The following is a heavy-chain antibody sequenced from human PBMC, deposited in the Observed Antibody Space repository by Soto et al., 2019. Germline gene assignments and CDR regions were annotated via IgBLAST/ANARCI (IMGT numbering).Heavy chain of an antibody. CDR2: IIPILGIA. CDR1: GGTFSSST. CDR3: ARPYSGYDRAFDY. V-gene: IGHV1-69*02. J-gene: IGHJ4*01. Sequence: QVQLVQSGAEVKKPGSSVKVSCKASGGTFSSSTISWVRQAPGQGLEWMGRIIPILGIAKYAQKFQGRVKITADKSTDKANMELSSLRVEDKDVYYCARPYSGYDRAFDYWGQGPMVTLSS. D-gene: IGHD5-12*01.